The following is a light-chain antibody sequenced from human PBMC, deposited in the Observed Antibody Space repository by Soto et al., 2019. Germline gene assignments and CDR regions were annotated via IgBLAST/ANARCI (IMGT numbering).Light chain of an antibody. V-gene: IGKV1-39*01. CDR2: AAS. CDR1: QSISSY. J-gene: IGKJ5*01. CDR3: QQSYSTIIT. Sequence: IQMTQSPSSLSASVGDRVTITCRASQSISSYLNWYQQKPGKAPKLLIYAASSLQSGVPSRFSGSGSGTDFTLTISSLQPEDFATYYCQQSYSTIITFGQGTRLEIK.